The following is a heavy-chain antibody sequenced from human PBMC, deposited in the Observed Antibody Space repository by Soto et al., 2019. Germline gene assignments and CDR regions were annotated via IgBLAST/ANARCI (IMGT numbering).Heavy chain of an antibody. CDR3: ASRYCSSTSCYGYY. CDR2: ISYDGSNK. V-gene: IGHV3-30*03. Sequence: QVQLVESGGGVVQPGRSLRLSYAASGFTFSSYGMHWVRQAPGKGLEWVAVISYDGSNKYYADSVKGRFTISRDNSKNTLYLQMNSLRAEDTAVYYCASRYCSSTSCYGYYWGQGTLVTVSS. J-gene: IGHJ4*02. D-gene: IGHD2-2*01. CDR1: GFTFSSYG.